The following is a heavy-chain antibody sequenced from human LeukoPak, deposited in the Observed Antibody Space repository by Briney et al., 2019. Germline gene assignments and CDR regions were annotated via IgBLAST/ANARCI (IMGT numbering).Heavy chain of an antibody. J-gene: IGHJ3*02. Sequence: GGSLRLSCAASGFTVSSNYMSWVRQAPGKGLEWVSVIYSGGSTYYADSVKGRFTISRDNSKNTLYLQMNSLRAEDTAVYCCARGARYFDWFDAFDIWGQGTMVTVSS. D-gene: IGHD3-9*01. CDR2: IYSGGST. CDR1: GFTVSSNY. V-gene: IGHV3-53*01. CDR3: ARGARYFDWFDAFDI.